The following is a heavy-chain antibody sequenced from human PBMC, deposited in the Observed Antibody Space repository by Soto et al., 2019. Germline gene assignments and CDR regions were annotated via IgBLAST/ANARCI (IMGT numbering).Heavy chain of an antibody. Sequence: SETLSLTCAVYGGSFSCYYWSWIRQPPGKGREWMGEINQSGSTNYNTSLKSRVTISVDTSKNQFSLKRTSVTAAATAVYYCARGPGGTYYDYYYGMDVWGQGITVT. D-gene: IGHD1-26*01. V-gene: IGHV4-34*01. J-gene: IGHJ6*02. CDR3: ARGPGGTYYDYYYGMDV. CDR1: GGSFSCYY. CDR2: INQSGST.